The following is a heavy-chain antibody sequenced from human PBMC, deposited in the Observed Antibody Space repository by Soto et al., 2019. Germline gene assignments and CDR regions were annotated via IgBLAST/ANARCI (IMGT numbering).Heavy chain of an antibody. CDR3: ARANNWDDLDY. D-gene: IGHD1-1*01. V-gene: IGHV3-53*01. J-gene: IGHJ4*02. CDR2: IYSGGST. CDR1: GFTVSSNY. Sequence: GGSLRLSCAASGFTVSSNYMSWVRQAPGKGLEWVSVIYSGGSTYYADSVKGRYTIFRDNSKNKLYLQMNSLRAEDTATYYCARANNWDDLDYWGQGTLVTVSS.